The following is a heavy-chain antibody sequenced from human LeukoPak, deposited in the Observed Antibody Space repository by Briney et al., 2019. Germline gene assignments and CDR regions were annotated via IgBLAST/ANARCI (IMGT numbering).Heavy chain of an antibody. CDR1: GLTFSRYS. V-gene: IGHV3-21*01. Sequence: GGSLRLPCAASGLTFSRYSMNWVRQTPGKRLEWVSSISSSGNYMYFADSVKGRFTISRDNAKNSLYLQMNSLRAEDTAVYYCAREIYGDYVFDYWGQGTLVTVSS. CDR2: ISSSGNYM. D-gene: IGHD4-17*01. CDR3: AREIYGDYVFDY. J-gene: IGHJ4*02.